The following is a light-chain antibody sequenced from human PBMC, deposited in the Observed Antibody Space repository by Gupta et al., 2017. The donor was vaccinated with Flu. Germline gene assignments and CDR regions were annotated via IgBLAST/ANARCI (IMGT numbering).Light chain of an antibody. Sequence: QSALTQPASVSGSPGQSITISCTGTSSDVGGYNYVSWYQQHPGKAPKLMIYDVSNRPSGVSNRFSGSKAGNTASLTISGRQAEEEADYYCSANTSSSTPLFGKGTKVTV. CDR1: SSDVGGYNY. V-gene: IGLV2-14*01. CDR3: SANTSSSTPL. CDR2: DVS. J-gene: IGLJ1*01.